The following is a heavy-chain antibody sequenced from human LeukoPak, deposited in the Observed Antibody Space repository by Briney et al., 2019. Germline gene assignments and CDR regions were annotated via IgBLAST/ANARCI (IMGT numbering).Heavy chain of an antibody. CDR2: INSDGSTT. J-gene: IGHJ4*02. CDR1: GFTLSSYW. CDR3: AKAEGYDILTGLDY. Sequence: GGSLRLCCAASGFTLSSYWMHWVRQAPGKGLVWVSRINSDGSTTNHADSVKGRFTISRDNAKNTLYLQMNSLRTEDTAVYYCAKAEGYDILTGLDYWGQGTLVIVSS. D-gene: IGHD3-9*01. V-gene: IGHV3-74*01.